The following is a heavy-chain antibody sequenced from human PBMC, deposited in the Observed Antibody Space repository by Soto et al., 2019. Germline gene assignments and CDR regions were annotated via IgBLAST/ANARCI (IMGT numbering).Heavy chain of an antibody. D-gene: IGHD3-16*01. CDR2: INAGNGNT. J-gene: IGHJ4*02. CDR1: GYTFTSYG. CDR3: TRGLNVYYFDY. V-gene: IGHV1-3*01. Sequence: QVQLVQSGAEVKKPGASVKVSCKASGYTFTSYGMHWVRQAPEQRLEWMGWINAGNGNTKHSQKFQGRVTITRDTSASTAYMELSSLRSEDTAVYYCTRGLNVYYFDYWGQGTLVTVSS.